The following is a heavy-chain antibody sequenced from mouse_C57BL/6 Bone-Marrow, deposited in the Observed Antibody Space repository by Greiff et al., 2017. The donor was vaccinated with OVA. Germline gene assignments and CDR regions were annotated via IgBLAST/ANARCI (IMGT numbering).Heavy chain of an antibody. CDR1: GFSLTSYG. Sequence: QVQLKESGPGLVQPSQSLSITCTVSGFSLTSYGVHWVRQSPGQGLEWLGVIWRGGSTAYNAAFLSRLSISKDNSKSQVFFKMNSLQADDTAIYYCARNSVAGTRGTDYWGQGTSVTVSS. CDR3: ARNSVAGTRGTDY. D-gene: IGHD4-1*01. J-gene: IGHJ4*01. V-gene: IGHV2-2*01. CDR2: IWRGGST.